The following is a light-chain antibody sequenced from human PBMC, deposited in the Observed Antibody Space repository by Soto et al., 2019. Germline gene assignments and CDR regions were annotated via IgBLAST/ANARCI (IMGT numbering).Light chain of an antibody. CDR3: GSYTTSSNYV. Sequence: QSALTQPASVSGSPGLSITISCTGTSSDVGAYNFVSWYQQHPDKAPKLMIFDVSNRPSGVSNRFSGSKSGNTASLTISGLQSEDEAEYYCGSYTTSSNYVFGPGTKVTVL. V-gene: IGLV2-14*03. CDR1: SSDVGAYNF. J-gene: IGLJ1*01. CDR2: DVS.